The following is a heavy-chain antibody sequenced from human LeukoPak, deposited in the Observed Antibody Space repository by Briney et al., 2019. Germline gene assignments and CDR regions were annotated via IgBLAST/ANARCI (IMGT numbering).Heavy chain of an antibody. CDR2: MNPINGDS. Sequence: ASVKVSCKASGYTFTNYHINWVRQATGQGLEWVGWMNPINGDSGVAQKFQGRVTITRDSSISTSYMELRSLTSEDTAVYFCARTTSFTASGYDYWGPGTLVTVSS. D-gene: IGHD6-25*01. J-gene: IGHJ4*02. V-gene: IGHV1-8*03. CDR1: GYTFTNYH. CDR3: ARTTSFTASGYDY.